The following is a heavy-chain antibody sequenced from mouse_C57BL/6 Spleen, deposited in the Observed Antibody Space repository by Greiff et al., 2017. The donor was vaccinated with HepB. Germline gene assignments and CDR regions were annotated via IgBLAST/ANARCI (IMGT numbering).Heavy chain of an antibody. V-gene: IGHV1-82*01. D-gene: IGHD3-2*02. J-gene: IGHJ3*01. CDR2: IYPGDGDT. CDR1: GYAFSSSW. Sequence: QVQLQHSGPELVKPGASVKISCKASGYAFSSSWMNWVKQRPGKGLEWIGRIYPGDGDTNYNGKFKGKATLTADKSSSTAYMQLSSLTSEDSAVYFCARVDSSGYVPLFAYWGQGTLVTVSA. CDR3: ARVDSSGYVPLFAY.